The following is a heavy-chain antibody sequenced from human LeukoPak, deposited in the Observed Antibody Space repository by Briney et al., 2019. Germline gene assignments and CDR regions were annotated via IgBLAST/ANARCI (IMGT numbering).Heavy chain of an antibody. D-gene: IGHD5-18*01. CDR3: AKDRSSYGHPSDY. CDR1: GFTFSSYG. Sequence: GGSLRLSCAASGFTFSSYGMHWVRQAPGKGLEWVAFIRYDGSNKYYADSVKGRFTISRDNSKNTLYLQMNSLRAEDTAVYYCAKDRSSYGHPSDYWGQGTLVTVSS. V-gene: IGHV3-30*02. CDR2: IRYDGSNK. J-gene: IGHJ4*02.